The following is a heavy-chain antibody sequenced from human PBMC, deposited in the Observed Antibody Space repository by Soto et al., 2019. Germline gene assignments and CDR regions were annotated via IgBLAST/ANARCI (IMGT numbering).Heavy chain of an antibody. V-gene: IGHV4-39*01. D-gene: IGHD4-17*01. CDR1: GYSISSSSYY. CDR2: IYYSGST. Sequence: PTETLSLTCAVSGYSISSSSYYWGWIRQPPGKGLEWIGSIYYSGSTYYNPSLKSRVTISVDTSKNQFSLKLSSVTAADTAVYYCASRYILTTYDPWGQGTLVTVSS. CDR3: ASRYILTTYDP. J-gene: IGHJ5*02.